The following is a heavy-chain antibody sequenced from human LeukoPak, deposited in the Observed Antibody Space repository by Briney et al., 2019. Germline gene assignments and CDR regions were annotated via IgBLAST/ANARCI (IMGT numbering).Heavy chain of an antibody. CDR3: TRGITGHYRSLGGFAFDI. Sequence: SETLSLTCSVSGASITQHYWSWIRQPPGKGLEYIGYFYYDGSTNYTSSVRSRVTILVDTSKNQFTLNPRSVTAADTAKYYCTRGITGHYRSLGGFAFDIWGQGTMVAVSS. CDR2: FYYDGST. V-gene: IGHV4-59*11. D-gene: IGHD3-16*01. CDR1: GASITQHY. J-gene: IGHJ3*02.